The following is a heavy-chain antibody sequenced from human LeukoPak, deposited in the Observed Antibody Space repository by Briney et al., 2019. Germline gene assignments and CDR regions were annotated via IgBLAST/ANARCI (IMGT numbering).Heavy chain of an antibody. CDR3: AKTSYSSGWYLYFDY. CDR2: ISGGGGST. V-gene: IGHV3-23*01. D-gene: IGHD6-19*01. J-gene: IGHJ4*02. Sequence: PGGSLRLSCAASGFTFSSYAMSWVRQAPGKGLEWVSAISGGGGSTYYADSVKGRFTISRDNSKNTLYLQMNSLRAEDTAVYYCAKTSYSSGWYLYFDYWGQGTLVTVSS. CDR1: GFTFSSYA.